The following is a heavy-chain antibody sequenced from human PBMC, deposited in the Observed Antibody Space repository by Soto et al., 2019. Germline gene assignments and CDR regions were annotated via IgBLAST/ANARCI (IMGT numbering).Heavy chain of an antibody. D-gene: IGHD3-22*01. CDR3: ARERYGYDSSGYPFDY. CDR2: ISSSSSTI. V-gene: IGHV3-48*02. Sequence: GGSLRLSCAASGFTFSSYSMNWVRQAPGKGLEWVSYISSSSSTIYYADSVKGRFTISRDNAKNSLYLQMNSLRDEDTAVYYCARERYGYDSSGYPFDYWGQGTLVTVSS. J-gene: IGHJ4*02. CDR1: GFTFSSYS.